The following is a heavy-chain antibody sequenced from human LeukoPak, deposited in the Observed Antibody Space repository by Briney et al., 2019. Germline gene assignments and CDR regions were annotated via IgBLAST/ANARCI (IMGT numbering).Heavy chain of an antibody. V-gene: IGHV5-51*01. CDR3: ARQGPLVSIEYFQH. CDR1: GYTFTTYW. CDR2: IYPGDSDT. J-gene: IGHJ1*01. Sequence: GESLKISCKGSGYTFTTYWIGWVRQMPGKGLEWMGIIYPGDSDTTYSPSFQGQVTISADKSISTAYLQWSSLKASDTALYYCARQGPLVSIEYFQHGGKGTLFTVS.